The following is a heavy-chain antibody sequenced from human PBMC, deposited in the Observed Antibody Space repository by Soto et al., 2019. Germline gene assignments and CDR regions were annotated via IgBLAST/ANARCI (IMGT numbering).Heavy chain of an antibody. Sequence: GGSLRLSCAASGFTFSSYEMNWVRQAPGKGLEWVSYISSSGSTIYYADSVKGRFTISRDNAKNSLYLQMNSLRAEDTAVYYCAGGLHGSYFDGIDVWGQGTMVTVSS. CDR3: AGGLHGSYFDGIDV. J-gene: IGHJ6*02. CDR2: ISSSGSTI. CDR1: GFTFSSYE. D-gene: IGHD3-10*01. V-gene: IGHV3-48*03.